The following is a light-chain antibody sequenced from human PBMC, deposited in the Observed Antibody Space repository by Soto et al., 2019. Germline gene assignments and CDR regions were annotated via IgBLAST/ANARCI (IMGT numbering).Light chain of an antibody. CDR1: QSISSW. Sequence: DIQMTQSPSTLSASVGDRVTITCRASQSISSWLAWYQQKPGKAPKLLIYKASSLESGVPSRFSGSGSGTEFTLTISSVQPGDFATYYCQQYNIYPVTFGQGTKVEIK. V-gene: IGKV1-5*03. CDR3: QQYNIYPVT. J-gene: IGKJ1*01. CDR2: KAS.